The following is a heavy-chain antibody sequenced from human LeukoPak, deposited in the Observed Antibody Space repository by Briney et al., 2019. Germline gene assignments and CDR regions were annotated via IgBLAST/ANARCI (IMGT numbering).Heavy chain of an antibody. V-gene: IGHV3-43*02. J-gene: IGHJ4*02. CDR2: ISADGGST. CDR1: GLNFDDSA. CDR3: AKESGKFDY. Sequence: GGSLRLSCVASGLNFDDSAMHWVGQAPGKGLEWFSLISADGGSTFSADSVKGRFSISRDNSKNSLYLQMNSLRSEDTAMYYCAKESGKFDYWGQGTLVGVSS.